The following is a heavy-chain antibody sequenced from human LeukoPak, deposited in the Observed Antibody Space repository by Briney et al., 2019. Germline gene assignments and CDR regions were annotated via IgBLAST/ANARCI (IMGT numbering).Heavy chain of an antibody. D-gene: IGHD3-3*01. J-gene: IGHJ6*02. CDR2: IIPIFGTA. CDR1: GGTFSSYA. Sequence: ASVKVSCKASGGTFSSYAISWVRQAPGQGLEWMGGIIPIFGTANYAQKFQGRVTITADESTSTAYMELSSLRSEDTAVYYCAREGYYYDFWSGYYEFYYYYGMDVWGQGTTVTVSS. V-gene: IGHV1-69*13. CDR3: AREGYYYDFWSGYYEFYYYYGMDV.